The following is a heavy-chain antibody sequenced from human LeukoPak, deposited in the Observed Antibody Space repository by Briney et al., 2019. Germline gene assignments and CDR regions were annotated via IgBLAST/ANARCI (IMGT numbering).Heavy chain of an antibody. V-gene: IGHV1-69*04. J-gene: IGHJ4*02. CDR3: AREVDYGDYYFDY. Sequence: SVKVSCKASGGTFSSYAISWVRQAPGQGLEWMGRIIPILGIANYAQKFQGRVTITADKSTSTAYMELSSLRSEDTAVYYCAREVDYGDYYFDYWGQGTLVTVSS. D-gene: IGHD4-17*01. CDR1: GGTFSSYA. CDR2: IIPILGIA.